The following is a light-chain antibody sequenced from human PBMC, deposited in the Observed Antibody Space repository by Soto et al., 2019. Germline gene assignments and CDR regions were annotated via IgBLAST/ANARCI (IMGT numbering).Light chain of an antibody. CDR1: QGIGDT. CDR2: DAS. Sequence: EVVMRQSPATLSVSPGEGATLSCRASQGIGDTLAWYQHKPGQTPRLLIYDASNRATGIPARFSGSGSGTDFSLTIGTLEPEDFAVYYCQQRSNWPITFGQGTRLEIK. J-gene: IGKJ5*01. CDR3: QQRSNWPIT. V-gene: IGKV3D-11*01.